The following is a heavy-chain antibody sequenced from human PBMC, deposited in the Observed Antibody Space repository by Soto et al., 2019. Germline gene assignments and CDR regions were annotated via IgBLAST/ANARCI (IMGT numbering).Heavy chain of an antibody. V-gene: IGHV3-30*18. CDR2: MSYDGGNK. J-gene: IGHJ4*02. Sequence: GGSLRLSCAASGFTFSNYDMHWVRQAPGKGLEWVALMSYDGGNKYYADSVKGRFTISRDNSKNTLYLQMSSLRAEDTAVYYCAKHVRPRYYYDTTGYYRDYWGRGTLVTVSS. CDR1: GFTFSNYD. CDR3: AKHVRPRYYYDTTGYYRDY. D-gene: IGHD3-22*01.